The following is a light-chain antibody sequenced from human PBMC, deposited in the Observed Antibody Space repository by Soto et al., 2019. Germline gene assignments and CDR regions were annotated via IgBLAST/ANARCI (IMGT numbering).Light chain of an antibody. J-gene: IGKJ1*01. CDR2: DAS. V-gene: IGKV1-5*01. Sequence: DIQMTQSPSSLTASVGDRVTITCRASQSISNWLAWYQQKPGKAPKLLIYDASTLESGVPSRFSGGGFGTDFTLTISSLQPDDFATYYCQQYHSYWTFGQGTKVDI. CDR3: QQYHSYWT. CDR1: QSISNW.